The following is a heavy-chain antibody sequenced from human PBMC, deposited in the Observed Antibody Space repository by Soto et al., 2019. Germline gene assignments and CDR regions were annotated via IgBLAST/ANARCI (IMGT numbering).Heavy chain of an antibody. V-gene: IGHV3-30-3*01. CDR2: VSFDGSNK. J-gene: IGHJ4*02. D-gene: IGHD6-6*01. CDR1: GFTFSYYP. CDR3: ARGTIVARQHLDY. Sequence: QMRLVESGGGVVQPGRSLRLSCAASGFTFSYYPMHWVRQAPGRGLEWVAVVSFDGSNKFYADSVKGRFTISRDDSKNTLYLQMDSLRVEDTAVYYCARGTIVARQHLDYWGQGTLVTVSS.